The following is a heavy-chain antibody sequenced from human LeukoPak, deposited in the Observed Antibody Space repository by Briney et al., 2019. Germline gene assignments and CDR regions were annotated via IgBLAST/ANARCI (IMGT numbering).Heavy chain of an antibody. V-gene: IGHV3-23*01. CDR2: ISGSGGST. J-gene: IGHJ6*04. Sequence: GGSLRLSCAASGFSFSDYNMNWVRQAPGKGLEWVSAISGSGGSTYYADSVKGRFTISRDNSKNTLYLQMNSPRAEDTAVYYCAKDPGGMDVRGKGTTVTVSS. CDR1: GFSFSDYN. CDR3: AKDPGGMDV.